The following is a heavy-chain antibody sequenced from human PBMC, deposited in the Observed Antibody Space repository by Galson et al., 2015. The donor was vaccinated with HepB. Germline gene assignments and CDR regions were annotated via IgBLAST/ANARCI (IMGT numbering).Heavy chain of an antibody. CDR1: GFTFSSYA. CDR2: ISGSGGST. V-gene: IGHV3-23*01. J-gene: IGHJ3*02. CDR3: AKNYYDILTGYYKGSEDAFDI. Sequence: SLRLSCAASGFTFSSYAMSWVRQAPGKGLEWVSAISGSGGSTYYADSVKGRFTISRDNSKNTLYLQMNSLRAEDTAVYYCAKNYYDILTGYYKGSEDAFDIWGQGTMVTVSS. D-gene: IGHD3-9*01.